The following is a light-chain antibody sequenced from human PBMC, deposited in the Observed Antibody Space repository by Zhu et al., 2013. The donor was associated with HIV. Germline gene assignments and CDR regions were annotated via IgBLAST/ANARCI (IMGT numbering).Light chain of an antibody. CDR1: QSILNSSKNKNS. CDR3: QQYSSPQALT. Sequence: DIVMTQSPDSLAVSLGERATINCKSSQSILNSSKNKNSLAWYQQKPGQPPKLLISWASIRESGVPDRFSGSGSGTDFTLTISSLQAADVAVYYCQQYSSPQALTFGGGTRVQIK. J-gene: IGKJ4*01. CDR2: WAS. V-gene: IGKV4-1*01.